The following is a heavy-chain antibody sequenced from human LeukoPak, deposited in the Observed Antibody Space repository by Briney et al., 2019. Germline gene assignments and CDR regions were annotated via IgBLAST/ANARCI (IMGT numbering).Heavy chain of an antibody. CDR2: ISGSGGNT. V-gene: IGHV3-23*01. Sequence: GGSLRLSCAASGFTFSTYAMTWVRQAPGKGLEWVSAISGSGGNTYYADSVKGRFTISRDNAKNSLYLQMNSLRAEDTAVYYCARIYYGDYGYYFDYWGQGTLVTVSS. CDR3: ARIYYGDYGYYFDY. D-gene: IGHD4-17*01. CDR1: GFTFSTYA. J-gene: IGHJ4*02.